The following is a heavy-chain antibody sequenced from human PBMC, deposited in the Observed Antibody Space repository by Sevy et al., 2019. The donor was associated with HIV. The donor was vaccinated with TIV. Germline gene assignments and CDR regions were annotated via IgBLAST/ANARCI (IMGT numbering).Heavy chain of an antibody. CDR3: AREGIVSPDAFDI. V-gene: IGHV3-11*01. J-gene: IGHJ3*02. Sequence: GSLRLSCAASGFTFSDYYMTWIRQAPGKGLEWVSYLSNSGSDINDGDSVKGRFTISRDNVKNSLYLQMNSLRAEDTAVYYCAREGIVSPDAFDIWGQGTMVTVSS. CDR1: GFTFSDYY. CDR2: LSNSGSDI. D-gene: IGHD2-15*01.